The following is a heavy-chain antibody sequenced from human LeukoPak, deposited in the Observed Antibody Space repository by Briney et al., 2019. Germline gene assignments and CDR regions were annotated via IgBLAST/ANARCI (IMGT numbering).Heavy chain of an antibody. D-gene: IGHD3-3*01. CDR2: IYQSGHT. V-gene: IGHV4-38-2*01. CDR1: VYSNSSGYY. J-gene: IGHJ5*02. CDR3: ARYYDCWGRYYMGGGAYWFDP. Sequence: SETLSLTRAVSVYSNSSGYYWGWIRQRPGKGVEWIGSIYQSGHTHYNPSLKSRLTISVHTSKHQLSLTLSSETAAHTAVSVCARYYDCWGRYYMGGGAYWFDPWGQGSLVTVSS.